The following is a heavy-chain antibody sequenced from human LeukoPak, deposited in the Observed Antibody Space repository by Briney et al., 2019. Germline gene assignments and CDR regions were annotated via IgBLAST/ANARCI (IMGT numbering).Heavy chain of an antibody. CDR1: GYTFTGYY. Sequence: GASVTVSCKASGYTFTGYYMHWVRQAPGPGLEWMGWINPNSGGTNYAQKFQGRVTMTRDTYISTAYMELSRRRSDDTAVYYCARFGGGDWPDFDYWGQGTLVTVSS. V-gene: IGHV1-2*02. CDR3: ARFGGGDWPDFDY. CDR2: INPNSGGT. D-gene: IGHD2-21*02. J-gene: IGHJ4*02.